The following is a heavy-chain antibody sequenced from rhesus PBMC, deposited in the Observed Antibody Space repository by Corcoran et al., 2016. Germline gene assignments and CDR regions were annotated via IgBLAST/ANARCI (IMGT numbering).Heavy chain of an antibody. CDR1: GYTFTELS. CDR2: VDPVYGEI. J-gene: IGHJ2*01. D-gene: IGHD4-23*01. V-gene: IGHV1-156*01. CDR3: ARKAPYSNYGWYFDL. Sequence: EVQLVQSGAEVKKPGASVKVSCKVFGYTFTELSMHWVRQAPGKGLEWMGGVDPVYGEIIHAEQFQGRVTMNEDTATDTAYMELSSLRSEDTAVYYCARKAPYSNYGWYFDLWGPGTPITISS.